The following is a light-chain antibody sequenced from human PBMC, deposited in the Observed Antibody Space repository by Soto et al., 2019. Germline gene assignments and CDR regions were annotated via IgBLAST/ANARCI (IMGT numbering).Light chain of an antibody. J-gene: IGLJ1*01. CDR1: SSDIGSYDR. V-gene: IGLV2-18*02. Sequence: QSVLNQPPSVSGSPGQSVTISCTGTSSDIGSYDRVSWYQQPPGTAPRLMIYEVSNRPSGVPDRFSGSKSGNTASLTISGLQPEDETDYYCTSFTTSKTYIFGTGTKVTVL. CDR3: TSFTTSKTYI. CDR2: EVS.